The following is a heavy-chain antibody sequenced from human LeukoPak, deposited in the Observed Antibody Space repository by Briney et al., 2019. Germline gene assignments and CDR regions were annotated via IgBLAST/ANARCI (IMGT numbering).Heavy chain of an antibody. D-gene: IGHD3-22*01. J-gene: IGHJ4*02. CDR1: GFTFSSYA. CDR2: ISNSGGST. CDR3: AKKASTGYYYAFDY. Sequence: GGSLRLSCAASGFTFSSYAMSWVRQGPGKGLEWVSAISNSGGSTYYADSVEGRFTISKDNSKNTLYLEMNSLSAEDTAVYYCAKKASTGYYYAFDYWGQGTLVTVSS. V-gene: IGHV3-23*01.